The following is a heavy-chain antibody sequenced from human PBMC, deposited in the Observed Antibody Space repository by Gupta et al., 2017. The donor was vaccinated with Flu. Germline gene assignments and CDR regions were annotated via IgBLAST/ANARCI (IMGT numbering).Heavy chain of an antibody. CDR1: GGTFSSYA. D-gene: IGHD3-3*01. Sequence: QVQLVQSGAEVKKPGSSVKVSCKASGGTFSSYAISWVRQAPGQGLEWMGGIIPMFGTVNYAQKFQGRVTITADESTSTAYMELSSLRSEDTAVYYCARGEDFWSGSQSPSFDFWGQGTLVTVSS. CDR2: IIPMFGTV. V-gene: IGHV1-69*01. CDR3: ARGEDFWSGSQSPSFDF. J-gene: IGHJ4*02.